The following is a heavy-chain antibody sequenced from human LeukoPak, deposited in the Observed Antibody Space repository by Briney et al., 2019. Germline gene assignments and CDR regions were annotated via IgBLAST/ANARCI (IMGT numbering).Heavy chain of an antibody. CDR2: IYYSGST. J-gene: IGHJ4*01. CDR1: GCSISSSSYY. CDR3: ARGDYYDSSGYPLSFDY. D-gene: IGHD3-22*01. V-gene: IGHV4-61*01. Sequence: KPSETLSLTCTVSGCSISSSSYYWSWMRPPPGKGLEWIGYIYYSGSTNYNPSLNSRDTISVDTSKNQFSLKLSSVTAADTAVYYCARGDYYDSSGYPLSFDYWGQGTLVTVSS.